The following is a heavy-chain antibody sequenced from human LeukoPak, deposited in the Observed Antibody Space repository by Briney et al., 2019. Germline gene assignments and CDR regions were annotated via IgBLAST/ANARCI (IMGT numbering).Heavy chain of an antibody. D-gene: IGHD2-2*01. CDR1: GGSISSGSYY. J-gene: IGHJ3*02. CDR3: ASQLYCSSTSCYADAFDI. CDR2: IYTSGST. Sequence: SETLSLTCTVSGGSISSGSYYWSWIRQPAGKGLEWIGRIYTSGSTNYNPSLKSRVTISVDTSKNQFSLKLSSVTAADTAVYYCASQLYCSSTSCYADAFDIWGQGTMVTVSS. V-gene: IGHV4-61*02.